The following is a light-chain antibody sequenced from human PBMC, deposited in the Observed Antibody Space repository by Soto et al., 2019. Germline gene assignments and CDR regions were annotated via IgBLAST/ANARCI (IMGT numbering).Light chain of an antibody. CDR2: DAS. V-gene: IGKV1-33*01. Sequence: DIQMTQSPSSLSASVGDRVTITCQASQDIRNYLNWFQQKPGRAPNLLIYDASNLETGVPSRFSGSGYGTDFTFTISSLQREDIARYYCQQYDKVPLTFGGGTKVEIK. J-gene: IGKJ4*01. CDR3: QQYDKVPLT. CDR1: QDIRNY.